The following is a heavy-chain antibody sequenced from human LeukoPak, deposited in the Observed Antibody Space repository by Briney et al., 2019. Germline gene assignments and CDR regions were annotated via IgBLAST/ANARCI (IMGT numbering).Heavy chain of an antibody. V-gene: IGHV3-21*01. D-gene: IGHD6-19*01. CDR2: FRSSGRDI. Sequence: GGSLRLSCEVSGFTLSRYSMTWVRQAPGKGLEWVSSFRSSGRDIIYGDSVRGRFTIARDDAKNSLYLQMNSLRAEDTAVYYCARGPGIAVAPLQHWGQGTLVTVSS. CDR1: GFTLSRYS. J-gene: IGHJ1*01. CDR3: ARGPGIAVAPLQH.